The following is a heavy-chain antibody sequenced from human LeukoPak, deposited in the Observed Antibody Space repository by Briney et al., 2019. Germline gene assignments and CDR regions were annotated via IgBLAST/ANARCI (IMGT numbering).Heavy chain of an antibody. V-gene: IGHV3-23*01. CDR2: ISGGGGSP. Sequence: QTGGSLRLSCAASGFTFSSYTMTWVRQAPGKGLEWVSTISGGGGSPYYADSVKGRFTISRDNSKNTLYLQMNSLRAEDTAIYYCAKNGDPGAYCSGGTCYPYYYYYMDVWGKGTTVTISS. CDR1: GFTFSSYT. D-gene: IGHD2-15*01. CDR3: AKNGDPGAYCSGGTCYPYYYYYMDV. J-gene: IGHJ6*03.